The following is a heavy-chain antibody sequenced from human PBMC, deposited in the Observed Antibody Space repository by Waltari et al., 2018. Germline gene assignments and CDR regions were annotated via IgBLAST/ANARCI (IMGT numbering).Heavy chain of an antibody. J-gene: IGHJ4*02. CDR3: ARPGRSYCSSTSCPPHY. V-gene: IGHV1-69*13. Sequence: QVQLEQSGAEVTKPGSSVKVSCKASEGTFSSSPIIWVRPAPGQGLEWMRGIIPICGTANYAHKCQGRVTITADESTSTAYMGLSSLRSEDTAVYYCARPGRSYCSSTSCPPHYWGQGTLVTVSS. D-gene: IGHD2-2*01. CDR2: IIPICGTA. CDR1: EGTFSSSP.